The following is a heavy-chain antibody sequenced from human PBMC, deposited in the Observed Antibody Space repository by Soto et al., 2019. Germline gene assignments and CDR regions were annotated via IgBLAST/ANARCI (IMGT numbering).Heavy chain of an antibody. CDR2: IYSGGTT. V-gene: IGHV3-53*04. CDR1: GFTFSTYG. CDR3: ARGAGYSSGWYDY. J-gene: IGHJ4*02. D-gene: IGHD6-19*01. Sequence: PGGSLRLSCAGSGFTFSTYGMHWVRQAPGKGLEWVSVIYSGGTTYYADSVKGRFTISRHNSKNTLYLQMNSLRPEDTAVYYCARGAGYSSGWYDYWGQGTLVPVSS.